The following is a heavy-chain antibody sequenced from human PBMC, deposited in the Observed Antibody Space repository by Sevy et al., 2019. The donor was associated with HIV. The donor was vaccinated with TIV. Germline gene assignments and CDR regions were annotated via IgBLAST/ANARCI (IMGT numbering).Heavy chain of an antibody. CDR2: IYHSGST. Sequence: SETLSLTCAVSGYSISSGYYWGWIRQPPGKGLEWIGSIYHSGSTYYNPSLKSRVTISVDTSKNQFSLKLSSVTAADTAGYYCARHAAAGTRWFDPWGQGTLVTVSS. CDR3: ARHAAAGTRWFDP. J-gene: IGHJ5*02. CDR1: GYSISSGYY. V-gene: IGHV4-38-2*01. D-gene: IGHD6-13*01.